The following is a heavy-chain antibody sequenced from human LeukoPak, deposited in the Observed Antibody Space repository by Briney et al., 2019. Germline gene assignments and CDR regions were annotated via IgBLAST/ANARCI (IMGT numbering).Heavy chain of an antibody. J-gene: IGHJ4*02. CDR3: ARVRSPGDYIDY. CDR2: INAGNGNT. CDR1: GYTFTSYA. D-gene: IGHD4-17*01. Sequence: ASVKVSCKASGYTFTSYAMHWVRQAPGQRLEWMEWINAGNGNTKYSQKFQGRVTITRDTSASTAYMELSSLRSEDTAVYYCARVRSPGDYIDYWGQGTLVTVSS. V-gene: IGHV1-3*01.